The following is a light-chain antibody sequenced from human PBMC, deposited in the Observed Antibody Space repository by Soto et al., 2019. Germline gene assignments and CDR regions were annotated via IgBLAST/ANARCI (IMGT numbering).Light chain of an antibody. CDR1: SSNIGNNY. Sequence: QSVLTQPPSVSAAPGQKVTISGSGSSSNIGNNYVYWYQQLPGTAPKLLIYDNNKGPSGIPDRFSGSKSGTSATLGITGLQTGDEADYYCGTWDSSLSAVVFGGGTQLTVL. V-gene: IGLV1-51*01. J-gene: IGLJ2*01. CDR2: DNN. CDR3: GTWDSSLSAVV.